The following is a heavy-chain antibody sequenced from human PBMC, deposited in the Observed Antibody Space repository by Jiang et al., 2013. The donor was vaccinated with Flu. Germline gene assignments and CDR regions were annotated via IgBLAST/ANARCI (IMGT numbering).Heavy chain of an antibody. D-gene: IGHD3-22*01. CDR3: ARQALVDYYDSSGYQNYFDY. J-gene: IGHJ4*02. Sequence: GKGLEWMGIIYPGDSDTRYSPSFQGQVTISADKSISTAYLQWSSLKASDTAMYYCARQALVDYYDSSGYQNYFDYWGQGTLVTVSS. V-gene: IGHV5-51*01. CDR2: IYPGDSDT.